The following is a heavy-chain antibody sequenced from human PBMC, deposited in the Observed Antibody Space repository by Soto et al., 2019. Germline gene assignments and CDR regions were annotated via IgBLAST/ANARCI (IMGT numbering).Heavy chain of an antibody. J-gene: IGHJ6*03. CDR3: AKGAIRITIFSDYYYYMDV. Sequence: GGSLRLSCAASGFTFSSYAMSWVRQAPGKGLEWVSAISGSGGSTYYADSVKGRFTISRDNSKNTLYLQMNSLRAEDTAVYYCAKGAIRITIFSDYYYYMDVWGKGTTVTVSS. CDR2: ISGSGGST. V-gene: IGHV3-23*01. CDR1: GFTFSSYA. D-gene: IGHD3-9*01.